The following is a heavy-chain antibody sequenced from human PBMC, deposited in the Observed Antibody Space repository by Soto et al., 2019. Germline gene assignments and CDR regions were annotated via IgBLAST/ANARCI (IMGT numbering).Heavy chain of an antibody. D-gene: IGHD5-12*01. J-gene: IGHJ5*02. V-gene: IGHV3-9*01. CDR3: AKEGIVATIDPGNWFDP. Sequence: GGSLRLSCAASGFTFDDYAMHWVRQAPGKGLEWVSGISWNSGSIGYADSVKGRFTISRDNAKNSLYLQMNSLRAEDTAFFYCAKEGIVATIDPGNWFDPWGQETLVTVS. CDR1: GFTFDDYA. CDR2: ISWNSGSI.